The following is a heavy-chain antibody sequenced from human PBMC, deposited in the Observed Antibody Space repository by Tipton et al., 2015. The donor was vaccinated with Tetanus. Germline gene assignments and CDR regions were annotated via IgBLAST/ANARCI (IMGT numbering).Heavy chain of an antibody. Sequence: GLVKPSQTLSLTCSVSGGSISSGGYFWNWIRHLPGKGLEWIGYIYYSGSTYYNPSLKSRVTISMDTSKNQISLNLTSVTAADTAVYFCARRSYCASTRCFDAFDSWGPGTRVTVSS. J-gene: IGHJ3*01. V-gene: IGHV4-31*02. CDR2: IYYSGST. D-gene: IGHD2-2*01. CDR3: ARRSYCASTRCFDAFDS. CDR1: GGSISSGGYF.